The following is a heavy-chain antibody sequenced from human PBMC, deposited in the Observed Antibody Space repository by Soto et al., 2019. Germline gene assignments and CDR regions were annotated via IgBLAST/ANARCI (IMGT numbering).Heavy chain of an antibody. V-gene: IGHV4-34*01. Sequence: PSETLSLTCAVYGGSFSRYYWSWTRQPPGKGLEWIGEINHSGSTNYNPSLKSRVTISVDTPKNQFSLKLSSVTAADTAVYYCARGRRLCISWYCYYYGMDVWGQGTTVTVS. J-gene: IGHJ6*02. D-gene: IGHD6-13*01. CDR3: ARGRRLCISWYCYYYGMDV. CDR1: GGSFSRYY. CDR2: INHSGST.